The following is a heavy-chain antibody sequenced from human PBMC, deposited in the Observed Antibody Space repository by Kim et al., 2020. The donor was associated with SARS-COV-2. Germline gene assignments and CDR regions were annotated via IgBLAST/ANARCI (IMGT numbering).Heavy chain of an antibody. CDR3: VRDPEGDYGFDY. Sequence: RGSLRLSCAASGFTFNTYWMSWVRQAPGQGLEWVGNIKYDGSQKSYVGSVKGRFTISRDNAKNLLYLQMNSLRAEDTAVYYCVRDPEGDYGFDYWGQGTLVSVSS. CDR1: GFTFNTYW. D-gene: IGHD4-17*01. CDR2: IKYDGSQK. V-gene: IGHV3-7*01. J-gene: IGHJ4*02.